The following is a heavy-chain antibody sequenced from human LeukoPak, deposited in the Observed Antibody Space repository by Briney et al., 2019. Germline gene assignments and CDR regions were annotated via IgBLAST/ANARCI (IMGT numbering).Heavy chain of an antibody. J-gene: IGHJ5*02. CDR1: GGTFSSYA. Sequence: SVKVSCKASGGTFSSYAISWVRQAPGQGLEWMGGIIPIFGTANYAQKFQGRVTITADESTSTAYMELSSLRSEDTAVYYCARDSGASKPVLRYFDWLLKNWFDPWGQGTLVTVSS. D-gene: IGHD3-9*01. CDR2: IIPIFGTA. CDR3: ARDSGASKPVLRYFDWLLKNWFDP. V-gene: IGHV1-69*13.